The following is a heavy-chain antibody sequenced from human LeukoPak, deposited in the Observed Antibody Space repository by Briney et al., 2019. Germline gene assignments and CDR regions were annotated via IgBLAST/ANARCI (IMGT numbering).Heavy chain of an antibody. V-gene: IGHV4-39*01. CDR3: ARRDRITLPAAPFDY. Sequence: PSETLSLTCTVSGGSISSSSYYWGWIRQPPGKGLEWIGSIYCSGSTYYNPSLKSRVTISVDTSKNQFSLKLSSVTAADTAVYYCARRDRITLPAAPFDYWGQGTLVTVSS. CDR1: GGSISSSSYY. D-gene: IGHD2-2*01. J-gene: IGHJ4*02. CDR2: IYCSGST.